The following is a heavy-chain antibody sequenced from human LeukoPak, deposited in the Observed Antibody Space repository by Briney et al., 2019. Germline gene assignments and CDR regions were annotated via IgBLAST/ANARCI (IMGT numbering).Heavy chain of an antibody. CDR2: IYYSGST. J-gene: IGHJ3*02. CDR3: ARLGKYYYGSGSYLADAFDI. V-gene: IGHV4-59*08. CDR1: GSSISSYY. D-gene: IGHD3-10*01. Sequence: SSETLSLTCTVSGSSISSYYWSWIRQPPGKGLEWIGYIYYSGSTNYNPSLKSRVTISVNTSKNQFSLKLSSVTAADTAVYYCARLGKYYYGSGSYLADAFDIWGQGTMVTVSS.